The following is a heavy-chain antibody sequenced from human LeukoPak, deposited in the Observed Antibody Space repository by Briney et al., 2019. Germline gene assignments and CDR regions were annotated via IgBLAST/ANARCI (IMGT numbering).Heavy chain of an antibody. CDR2: ISGSGGST. D-gene: IGHD3-3*01. CDR3: AKATIFGVVTLYYFDY. Sequence: GGSLRLSRAASGFTFSSNAMSWVRQAPGKGLEWVSAISGSGGSTYYADSVKGRFTISRDNSKNTLYLQMNSLRAEDTAVYYCAKATIFGVVTLYYFDYWGQGTLVTVSS. J-gene: IGHJ4*02. V-gene: IGHV3-23*01. CDR1: GFTFSSNA.